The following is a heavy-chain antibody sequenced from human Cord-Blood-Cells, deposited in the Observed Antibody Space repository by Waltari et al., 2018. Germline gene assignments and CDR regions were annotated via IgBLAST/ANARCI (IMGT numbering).Heavy chain of an antibody. V-gene: IGHV1-69*01. CDR2: IIPIFGTA. CDR1: GGTFSSSA. J-gene: IGHJ3*02. D-gene: IGHD3-10*01. CDR3: ARYGSGSYHDAFDI. Sequence: QVQLVQSGAEEQKPGSSVKVSCKAAGGTFSSSAISWVRQAPGQGLEWMGGIIPIFGTANYAQKLQGRVTITADESTSTAYMELSSLRSEDTAVYYCARYGSGSYHDAFDIWGQGTMVTVSS.